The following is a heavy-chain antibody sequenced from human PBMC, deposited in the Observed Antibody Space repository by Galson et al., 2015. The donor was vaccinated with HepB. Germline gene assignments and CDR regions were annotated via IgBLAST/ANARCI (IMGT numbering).Heavy chain of an antibody. V-gene: IGHV3-7*03. CDR1: GFTFSSYW. CDR3: ARDMGIAAAGYYYYYYGMDV. J-gene: IGHJ6*02. CDR2: IKQDGSEK. Sequence: SLRLSCAASGFTFSSYWMSWVRQAPGKGLEWVANIKQDGSEKYYVDSVKGRFTISRDNAKNSLYLQMNSLRAEDTAVYYCARDMGIAAAGYYYYYYGMDVWGQGTTVTVSS. D-gene: IGHD6-13*01.